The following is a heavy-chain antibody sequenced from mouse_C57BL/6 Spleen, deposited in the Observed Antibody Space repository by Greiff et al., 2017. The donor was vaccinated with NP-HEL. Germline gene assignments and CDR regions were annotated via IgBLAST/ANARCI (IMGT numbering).Heavy chain of an antibody. J-gene: IGHJ1*03. CDR2: IHPSASDT. Sequence: QVQLQQPGAELVKPGASVKVSCKASGYTFTSYWMHWVKQRPGQGLEWIGRIHPSASDTNYNQKFKGKATLTVDTSSSTAYMQLSSLTSEDSAVYYCAIAPLSTTVVAAGYFDVWGTGTTVTVSS. V-gene: IGHV1-74*01. CDR3: AIAPLSTTVVAAGYFDV. D-gene: IGHD1-1*01. CDR1: GYTFTSYW.